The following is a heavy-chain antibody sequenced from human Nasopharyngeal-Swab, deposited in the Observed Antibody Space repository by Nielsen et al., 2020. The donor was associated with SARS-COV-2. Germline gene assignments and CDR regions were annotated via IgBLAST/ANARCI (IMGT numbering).Heavy chain of an antibody. D-gene: IGHD5-18*01. CDR1: GFTFDDYA. CDR3: VTATDHAFDI. J-gene: IGHJ3*02. CDR2: ISWNSGSI. Sequence: SLKISCAASGFTFDDYAMHWVRQAPGKGLEWVSGISWNSGSIGYADSVKGRFTISRDNTKNSLSLQMNSLRPDDTAVYYCVTATDHAFDIWGQGTVVTVSS. V-gene: IGHV3-9*01.